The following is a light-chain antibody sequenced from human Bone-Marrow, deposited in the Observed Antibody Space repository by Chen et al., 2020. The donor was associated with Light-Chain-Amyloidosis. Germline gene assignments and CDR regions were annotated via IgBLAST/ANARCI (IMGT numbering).Light chain of an antibody. CDR3: MQALQTPVT. Sequence: DIVMTQSPLSLPVTPGEPASISCRSSQSLLHSNGYNYLDWYLQKPGQSPQLLIYLGSNRASGVADRCSGSGSGTDFTLKISRVEAEDVGVYYCMQALQTPVTFGQGTKLEIK. J-gene: IGKJ2*01. CDR2: LGS. CDR1: QSLLHSNGYNY. V-gene: IGKV2-28*01.